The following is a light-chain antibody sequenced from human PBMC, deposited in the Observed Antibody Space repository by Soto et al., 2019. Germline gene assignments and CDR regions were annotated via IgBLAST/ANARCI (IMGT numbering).Light chain of an antibody. CDR3: AVWDDSLHGLV. Sequence: QSVLTQPPSASGTPGQTVIISCSGTSSNIGSNSVNWYQQLPGTAPKLLIFSNNQRPSGVPDRFSGSRSGTSASLPITGLPSEDEAEYYCAVWDDSLHGLVFGGGTKLTV. V-gene: IGLV1-44*01. J-gene: IGLJ2*01. CDR1: SSNIGSNS. CDR2: SNN.